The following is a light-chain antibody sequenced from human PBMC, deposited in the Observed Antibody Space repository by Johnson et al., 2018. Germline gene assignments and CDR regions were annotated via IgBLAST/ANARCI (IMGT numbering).Light chain of an antibody. CDR2: ENN. CDR1: SSNIGNNY. CDR3: GTWDSSLSAGNV. J-gene: IGLJ1*01. Sequence: QSVLTQPPSVSAAPGQKVTISCSGSSSNIGNNYVSWYQQLPGTAPTLLIYENNKRPSGIHARFSGSKSGTSATLSITGLQTGDEADYYCGTWDSSLSAGNVFGTGTKVTVL. V-gene: IGLV1-51*02.